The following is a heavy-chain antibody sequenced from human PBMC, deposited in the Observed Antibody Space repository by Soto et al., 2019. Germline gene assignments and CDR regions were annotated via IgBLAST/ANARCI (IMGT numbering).Heavy chain of an antibody. D-gene: IGHD4-4*01. CDR1: GYSFTSYW. Sequence: GESLKNSCKGSGYSFTSYWIGWVRQMPGKGLEWMGIIYPGDSDTRCSPSFQGQVSISVDKSVSTAYLQWSSLKASDTAMYYCAKTEYSDYVDYWGQGTLVTVSS. CDR2: IYPGDSDT. CDR3: AKTEYSDYVDY. V-gene: IGHV5-51*01. J-gene: IGHJ4*02.